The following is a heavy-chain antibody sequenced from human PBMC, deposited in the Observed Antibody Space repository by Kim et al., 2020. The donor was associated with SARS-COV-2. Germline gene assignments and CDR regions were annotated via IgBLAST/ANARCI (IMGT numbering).Heavy chain of an antibody. CDR3: ARGGSAWSLDY. CDR2: INPYNGHT. Sequence: ASVKVSCTTSGYTFTSYGLNWVRQAPGQGLEWMGRINPYNGHTNYAPNLQGRVTMTTDTSTTTVVMELRSLRFDDTAVYYCARGGSAWSLDYWGQGSLVTVSS. V-gene: IGHV1-18*04. J-gene: IGHJ4*02. D-gene: IGHD2-15*01. CDR1: GYTFTSYG.